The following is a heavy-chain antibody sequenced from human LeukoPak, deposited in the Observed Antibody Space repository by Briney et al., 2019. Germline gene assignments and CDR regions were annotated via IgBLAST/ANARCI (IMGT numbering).Heavy chain of an antibody. CDR3: ARPYYRSDAFDI. V-gene: IGHV4-31*03. J-gene: IGHJ3*02. CDR1: GGSISSGGYY. CDR2: IYYSGST. Sequence: PSQTLSLTCTVSGGSISSGGYYWSWIRQHPGKGLEWIGYIYYSGSTYYNPSLKSRVTISVDTSKNQFSLKLSSVTAADTAVYHCARPYYRSDAFDIWGQGTMVTVSS. D-gene: IGHD2/OR15-2a*01.